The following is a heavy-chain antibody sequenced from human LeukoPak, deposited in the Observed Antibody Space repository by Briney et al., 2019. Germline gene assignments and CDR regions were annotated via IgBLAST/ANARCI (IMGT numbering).Heavy chain of an antibody. CDR2: ISSSSTYI. V-gene: IGHV3-21*01. CDR1: GFTFSTYS. CDR3: ASNNGGYTYGLE. D-gene: IGHD5-18*01. Sequence: GGSLRLSCAASGFTFSTYSMNWVRQAPGKGLEWVSSISSSSTYISYALSVKGRFTISRDNAKNSLYLQMNSLRAEDTAVYYCASNNGGYTYGLEWGQGTLVTVSS. J-gene: IGHJ4*02.